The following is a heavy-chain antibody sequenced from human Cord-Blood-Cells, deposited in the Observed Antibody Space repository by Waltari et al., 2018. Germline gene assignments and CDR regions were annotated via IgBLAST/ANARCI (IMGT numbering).Heavy chain of an antibody. J-gene: IGHJ3*02. Sequence: EVQLVASGGGLVQPGGSLRLACAASGFPASSNYMSWVRQAPGKGLEWVSVIYSGGSTYYADSVKGRFTISRDNSKNTLYLQMNSLRAEDTAVYYCARGSSELRDAFDIWGQGTMVTVSS. D-gene: IGHD1-7*01. V-gene: IGHV3-66*01. CDR2: IYSGGST. CDR3: ARGSSELRDAFDI. CDR1: GFPASSNY.